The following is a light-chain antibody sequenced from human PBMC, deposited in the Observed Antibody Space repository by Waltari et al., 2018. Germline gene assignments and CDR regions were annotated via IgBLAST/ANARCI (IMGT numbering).Light chain of an antibody. CDR2: AAS. V-gene: IGKV1-9*01. Sequence: IQLTKSPSSLSASVGDRVTITCRASQGISSYLAWYQQKPGKAPKLLIYAASTLQSGVPSRFSGSGSGTGFTLTISSLQPEDFATYYCQQLNTYPLTFGPGTKVDIK. CDR1: QGISSY. J-gene: IGKJ3*01. CDR3: QQLNTYPLT.